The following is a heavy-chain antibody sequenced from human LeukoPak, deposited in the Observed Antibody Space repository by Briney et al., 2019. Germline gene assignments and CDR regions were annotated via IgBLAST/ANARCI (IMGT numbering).Heavy chain of an antibody. V-gene: IGHV4-59*12. CDR1: GGSISSYY. CDR2: IYYSGST. J-gene: IGHJ6*02. CDR3: AREDLVVVPAATYYYGMDV. Sequence: PSETLSLTCTVSGGSISSYYWSWIRQPPGKGLEWIGYIYYSGSTNYNPSLKSRVTMSVDTSKNQFSLKLSSVTAADTAVYYCAREDLVVVPAATYYYGMDVWGQGTTVTVSS. D-gene: IGHD2-2*01.